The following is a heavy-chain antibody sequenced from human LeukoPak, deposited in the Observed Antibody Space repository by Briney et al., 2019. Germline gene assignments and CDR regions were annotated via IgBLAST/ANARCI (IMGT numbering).Heavy chain of an antibody. Sequence: SETLSLTCTVSGGSISSYYWGWIRQPPGKGLEWIGYIYYSGSTNYNPSLKSRVTISVDTSKNQFSLKLSSVTAADTAVYYCARGRNSYGPKDNWFDPWGQGTLVTVSS. V-gene: IGHV4-59*01. CDR3: ARGRNSYGPKDNWFDP. D-gene: IGHD5-18*01. CDR2: IYYSGST. J-gene: IGHJ5*02. CDR1: GGSISSYY.